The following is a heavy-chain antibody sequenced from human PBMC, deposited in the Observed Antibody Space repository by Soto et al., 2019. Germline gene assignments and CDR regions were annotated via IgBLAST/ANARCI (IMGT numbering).Heavy chain of an antibody. V-gene: IGHV3-30*03. Sequence: VQLVESGGGVVQPGRSLRLSCAASGFTFSDYAMHWVRQAPGKGLEWVAVVSHDGRNTHYADSVKGRFTISRDSSKNTVSLEMASLRAEATDVYYCATGGRQWLVTSDFNYWGQGALVTVSS. CDR3: ATGGRQWLVTSDFNY. CDR2: VSHDGRNT. D-gene: IGHD6-19*01. CDR1: GFTFSDYA. J-gene: IGHJ4*02.